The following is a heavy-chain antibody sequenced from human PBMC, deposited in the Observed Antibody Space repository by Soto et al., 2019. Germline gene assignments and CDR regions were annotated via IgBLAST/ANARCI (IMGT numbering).Heavy chain of an antibody. CDR3: ARHDDCSGGSCSTGRWFDP. D-gene: IGHD2-15*01. CDR2: MYYTGFT. V-gene: IGHV4-59*08. CDR1: GDSVTSHY. J-gene: IGHJ5*02. Sequence: ASETLSLTCSFSGDSVTSHYLTWIRQSPEKGLEWIGYMYYTGFTHYNPSLKSRLTISVDTSMNQFTLKLTSVTAADTAVYYCARHDDCSGGSCSTGRWFDPWSQGTQVTVSS.